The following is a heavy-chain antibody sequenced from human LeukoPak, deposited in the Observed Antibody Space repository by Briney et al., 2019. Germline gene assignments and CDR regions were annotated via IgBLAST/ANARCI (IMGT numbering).Heavy chain of an antibody. CDR1: GGSISTYY. Sequence: PSQTLSLTCSVSGGSISTYYWSWIRHPPGKGLEWIGYIYYTGNTDYNPSLKSRVTISVDTSKNQFSLKLSSVTAADSALYYCARDFYYYDSSGSLWYFDLWGRGTLVSVSS. D-gene: IGHD3-22*01. V-gene: IGHV4-59*01. CDR3: ARDFYYYDSSGSLWYFDL. CDR2: IYYTGNT. J-gene: IGHJ2*01.